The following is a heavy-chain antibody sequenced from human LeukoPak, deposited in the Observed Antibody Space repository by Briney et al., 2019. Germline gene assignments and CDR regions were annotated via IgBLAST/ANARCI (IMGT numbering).Heavy chain of an antibody. Sequence: PGGSLRLSCAASGFTFSSYGMHWVRQAPGKGLEWVSFIRYDGSNEYYADSVRGRFTISRDNSKNTLYLQMNSLRAEDTAVYYCAREPVARSYYYYYYMDVWGKGTTVTVSS. V-gene: IGHV3-30*02. CDR1: GFTFSSYG. CDR2: IRYDGSNE. J-gene: IGHJ6*03. CDR3: AREPVARSYYYYYYMDV. D-gene: IGHD5-12*01.